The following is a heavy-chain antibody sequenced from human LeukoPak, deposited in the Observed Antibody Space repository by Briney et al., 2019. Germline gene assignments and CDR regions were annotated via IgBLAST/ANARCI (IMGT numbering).Heavy chain of an antibody. V-gene: IGHV1-18*01. Sequence: ASVKVSCKASGYTFTSYGISWVRQAPGQGLEWMGWISAYNGNTNYAQKLQGRVTMTTDTSTSTAYMELRSLRSDDTAVYYCARASGVNWNYYYYMDVWGKGTTVTVSS. CDR2: ISAYNGNT. CDR1: GYTFTSYG. J-gene: IGHJ6*03. D-gene: IGHD1-1*01. CDR3: ARASGVNWNYYYYMDV.